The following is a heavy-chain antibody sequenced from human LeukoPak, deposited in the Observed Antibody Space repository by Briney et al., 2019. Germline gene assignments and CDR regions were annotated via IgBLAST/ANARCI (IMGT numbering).Heavy chain of an antibody. J-gene: IGHJ4*02. D-gene: IGHD5-12*01. CDR2: IIPIFGTA. CDR3: AREDIVATGVDY. Sequence: GASVKVSCKASGGTISSYAISWVRQAPGQGLEWMGGIIPIFGTANYAQKFQGRVTITADKSTSTAYMELSSLRSEDTAVYYCAREDIVATGVDYWGQGTLVTVSS. V-gene: IGHV1-69*06. CDR1: GGTISSYA.